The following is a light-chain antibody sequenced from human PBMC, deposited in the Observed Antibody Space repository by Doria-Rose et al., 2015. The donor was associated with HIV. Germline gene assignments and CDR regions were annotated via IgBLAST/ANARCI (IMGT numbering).Light chain of an antibody. CDR3: QNYNSAHLT. J-gene: IGKJ4*01. V-gene: IGKV1-27*01. Sequence: CRASQGSSNFLAWYQQKPGRVPKLLIYAASTLQSGVPSRFSGSGSGTDFSLTISTLQPEDVAIYYCQNYNSAHLTVGGGSKVESK. CDR2: AAS. CDR1: QGSSNF.